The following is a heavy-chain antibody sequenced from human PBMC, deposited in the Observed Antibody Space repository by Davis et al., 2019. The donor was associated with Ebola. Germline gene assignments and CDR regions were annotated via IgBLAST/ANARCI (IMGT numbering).Heavy chain of an antibody. J-gene: IGHJ5*02. CDR1: GFTFSSYS. CDR2: ISSSSSYI. CDR3: ARGCSSTSCYFANP. Sequence: GESLKISCAASGFTFSSYSMNWVRQAPGKGLEWVSSISSSSSYIYYADSVKGRFTISRDNAKNSLYLQMNSLRAEDTAVYYCARGCSSTSCYFANPWGQGTLVTVSS. D-gene: IGHD2-2*01. V-gene: IGHV3-21*01.